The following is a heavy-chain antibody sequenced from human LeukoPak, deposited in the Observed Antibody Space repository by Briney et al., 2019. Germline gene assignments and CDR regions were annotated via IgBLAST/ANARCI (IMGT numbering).Heavy chain of an antibody. V-gene: IGHV3-48*01. Sequence: SGGSLRLSCTASGFPFIEYSMNWVRQAPGKGLEWISYIGIDSGNTKYADSVRGRFTISADRAKNSLYLQMNSLRAEDTAVYYCASEAKNYYGSGSYYTDYWGQGTLVTVSS. CDR2: IGIDSGNT. CDR1: GFPFIEYS. D-gene: IGHD3-10*01. CDR3: ASEAKNYYGSGSYYTDY. J-gene: IGHJ4*02.